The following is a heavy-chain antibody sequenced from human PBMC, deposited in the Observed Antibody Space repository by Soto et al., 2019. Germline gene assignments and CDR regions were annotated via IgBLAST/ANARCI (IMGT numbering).Heavy chain of an antibody. J-gene: IGHJ4*02. V-gene: IGHV3-66*01. D-gene: IGHD5-18*01. Sequence: GGSLRLSCAASGFTVSSNYMSWVRQAPGKGLEWVSVIYSGGSTKYADSVKGRFTISRDNSENTLYLQMNSLRVEDTAVYYCANKRGYTYGFDYWGQGTLVTVSS. CDR3: ANKRGYTYGFDY. CDR2: IYSGGST. CDR1: GFTVSSNY.